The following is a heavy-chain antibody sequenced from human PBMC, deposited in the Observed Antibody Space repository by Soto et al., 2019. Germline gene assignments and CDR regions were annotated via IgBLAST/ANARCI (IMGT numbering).Heavy chain of an antibody. Sequence: LRLSCAASGFTFSNYAISWVRQAPGKGLEWVSVISGSGDTSYYADSVKGRFTVSRDNSKNILYLQMNSLRAEDTAVYYCAKEFRHDNWFFEHWGQGTQVTVSS. J-gene: IGHJ4*02. CDR1: GFTFSNYA. V-gene: IGHV3-23*01. CDR2: ISGSGDTS. CDR3: AKEFRHDNWFFEH. D-gene: IGHD3-22*01.